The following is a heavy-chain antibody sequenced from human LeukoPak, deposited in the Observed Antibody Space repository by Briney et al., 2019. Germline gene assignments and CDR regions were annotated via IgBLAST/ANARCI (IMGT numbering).Heavy chain of an antibody. J-gene: IGHJ4*02. Sequence: PGGSLRLSCAASGFTFSSYGMSWVRQAPGKGLEWVSDISGSGGSTYYADSVKGRFTISRDNSKNTLYLQMNSLRAEDTAVYYCAKAILTGSYRGYFDYWGQGTLVTVSS. V-gene: IGHV3-23*01. D-gene: IGHD3-9*01. CDR2: ISGSGGST. CDR1: GFTFSSYG. CDR3: AKAILTGSYRGYFDY.